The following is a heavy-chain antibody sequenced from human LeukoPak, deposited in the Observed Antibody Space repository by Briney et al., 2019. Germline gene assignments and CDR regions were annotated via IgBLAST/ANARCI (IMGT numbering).Heavy chain of an antibody. Sequence: PGGSLRLSCAASGFTFSSYAMSWVRQAPGKGLEWVSAISGSGGSTYYADSVKGRFTISRDNSKNTLYLQMNSLRAEDTAVYYCARDPCGGDCYIGGWFDPWGQGTLVTVSS. D-gene: IGHD2-21*02. CDR3: ARDPCGGDCYIGGWFDP. V-gene: IGHV3-23*01. J-gene: IGHJ5*02. CDR1: GFTFSSYA. CDR2: ISGSGGST.